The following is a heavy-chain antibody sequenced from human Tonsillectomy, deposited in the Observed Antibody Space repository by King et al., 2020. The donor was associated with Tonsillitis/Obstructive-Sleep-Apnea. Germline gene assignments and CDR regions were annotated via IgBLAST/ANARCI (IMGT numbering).Heavy chain of an antibody. Sequence: QLVQSGSELKKPGASVKVSCKTSGYTFTNYAMNWVRQAPGQGLEWMGWINTNTGNPTYAQGFTGRFVFPLDPSVSTAYLQINSLKAEDTAVYYCARDLPYYYYMDVWGKGTTVIVSS. V-gene: IGHV7-4-1*02. CDR3: ARDLPYYYYMDV. CDR2: INTNTGNP. CDR1: GYTFTNYA. J-gene: IGHJ6*03.